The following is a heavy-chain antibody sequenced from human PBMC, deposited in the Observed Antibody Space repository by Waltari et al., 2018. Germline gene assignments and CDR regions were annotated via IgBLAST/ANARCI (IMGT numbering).Heavy chain of an antibody. CDR2: IIPIFGTA. J-gene: IGHJ5*02. D-gene: IGHD2-2*02. Sequence: QVQLVQSGAEVKKPGSSVKVSCKASGGTFSSYAISWVRQAPGQGLEWMGGIIPIFGTANYAQKFQGRVTITADESTSTAYMELSSLRSEDTAVYYCARVRCSSTSCYNYWFDPWGQGTLVTVSS. CDR3: ARVRCSSTSCYNYWFDP. CDR1: GGTFSSYA. V-gene: IGHV1-69*01.